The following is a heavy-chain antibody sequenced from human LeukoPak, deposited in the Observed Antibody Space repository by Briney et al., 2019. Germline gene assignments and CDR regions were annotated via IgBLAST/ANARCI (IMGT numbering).Heavy chain of an antibody. CDR1: GYIFTPHH. CDR2: VSAANNP. CDR3: AMSVEMPPIPSFDY. D-gene: IGHD5-24*01. V-gene: IGHV1-3*01. Sequence: ASVKVSCKTSGYIFTPHHIHWMRQAPGQGLELLGWVSAANNPEYSQKFQGRVVITRDASATTSYLELDSLRSEDTAVYYCAMSVEMPPIPSFDYWGQGTLVTVSS. J-gene: IGHJ4*02.